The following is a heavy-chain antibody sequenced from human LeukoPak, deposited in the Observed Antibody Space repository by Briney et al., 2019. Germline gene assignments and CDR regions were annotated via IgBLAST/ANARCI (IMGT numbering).Heavy chain of an antibody. J-gene: IGHJ4*02. V-gene: IGHV1-3*01. Sequence: ASVKVSCKASGYTFTSYAMHWVRQAPGQRLEWMGWIDAGNGNTKYSQKFQGRVTITADESTSTAYMELSSLRSEDTAVYYCARSNYDFWSGDDRYFDYWGQGTLVTVSS. D-gene: IGHD3-3*01. CDR1: GYTFTSYA. CDR3: ARSNYDFWSGDDRYFDY. CDR2: IDAGNGNT.